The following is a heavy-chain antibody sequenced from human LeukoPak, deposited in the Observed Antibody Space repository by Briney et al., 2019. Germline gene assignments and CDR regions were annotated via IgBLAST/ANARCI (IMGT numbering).Heavy chain of an antibody. J-gene: IGHJ5*02. Sequence: ASVKVSCKASGYTFTGYYMHWVRQAPGQGLEWMGWINPNSGGTNYAQKFQGRVTMTRDTSISTAYMELSGLRSDDTAVYYCARVTPTVTTTNWFDPWGQGALVTVSS. CDR2: INPNSGGT. V-gene: IGHV1-2*02. CDR1: GYTFTGYY. CDR3: ARVTPTVTTTNWFDP. D-gene: IGHD4-17*01.